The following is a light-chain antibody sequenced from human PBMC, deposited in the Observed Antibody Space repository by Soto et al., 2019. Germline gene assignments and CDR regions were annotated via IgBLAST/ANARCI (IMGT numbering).Light chain of an antibody. CDR1: QSISSW. V-gene: IGKV1-5*03. CDR3: QQYNSYSST. CDR2: KAS. J-gene: IGKJ1*01. Sequence: DIQMTQSPSTLSASVGDRVTITCRDSQSISSWLAWYQQKPGKAPKILIYKASSLESGVPSRFSGSGSGTEFTLTISSLQPDDFETYYCQQYNSYSSTFGQGTKVDIK.